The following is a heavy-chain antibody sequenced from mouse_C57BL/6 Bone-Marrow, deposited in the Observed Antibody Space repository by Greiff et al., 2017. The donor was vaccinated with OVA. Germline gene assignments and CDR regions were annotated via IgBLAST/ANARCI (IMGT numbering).Heavy chain of an antibody. J-gene: IGHJ1*03. V-gene: IGHV1-50*01. D-gene: IGHD2-3*01. CDR3: ARLLLLRYFDV. CDR1: GYTFTSYW. CDR2: IDPSDSYT. Sequence: QVQLQQSGAELVKPGASVKLSCKASGYTFTSYWMQWVKQRPGQGLEWIGEIDPSDSYTNYNQKFKGKATLTVDTSSSTVYMQLSSLTSEDSAVYYCARLLLLRYFDVWGTGTTVTVSS.